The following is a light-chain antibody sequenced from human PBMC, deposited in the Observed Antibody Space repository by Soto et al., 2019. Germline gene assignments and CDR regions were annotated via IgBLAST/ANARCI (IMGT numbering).Light chain of an antibody. CDR1: RSVSSY. Sequence: EVVLTQSPAILSLSPGERATLSCRASRSVSSYLAWYQQKLGQAPRLLISDASNRATGIPARFSGSGSGTDFSLTISSLEPEDFAVYYCHQRTNWPSSTFGQGTRLEIQ. V-gene: IGKV3-11*01. CDR3: HQRTNWPSST. CDR2: DAS. J-gene: IGKJ5*01.